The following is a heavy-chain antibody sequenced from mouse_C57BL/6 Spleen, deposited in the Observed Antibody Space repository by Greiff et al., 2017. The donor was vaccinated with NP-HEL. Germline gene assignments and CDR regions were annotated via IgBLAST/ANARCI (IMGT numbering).Heavy chain of an antibody. V-gene: IGHV1-64*01. CDR2: IHPNSGST. J-gene: IGHJ2*01. CDR1: GYTFTSYW. CDR3: ARLTTVVATPFDY. Sequence: VQLQQPGAELVKPGASVKLSCKASGYTFTSYWMHWVKQRPGQGLEWIGMIHPNSGSTNYNEKFKSKATLTVDKSSSTAYMQLSSLTSEDSAVYYCARLTTVVATPFDYWGQGTTLTVSS. D-gene: IGHD1-1*01.